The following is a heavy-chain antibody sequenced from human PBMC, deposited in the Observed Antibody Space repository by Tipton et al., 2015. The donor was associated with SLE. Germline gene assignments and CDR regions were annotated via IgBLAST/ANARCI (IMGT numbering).Heavy chain of an antibody. D-gene: IGHD3-10*01. CDR2: IYYSGST. Sequence: TLSLTCTVSGGSISSHYWTWIWQPPGKGLGWIGYIYYSGSTNYNPSLKSRVTISVDTSKNQFSLKLSSVTAADTAVYYCAREDYYGSGSFDYWGQGTLVTVSS. V-gene: IGHV4-59*11. CDR1: GGSISSHY. CDR3: AREDYYGSGSFDY. J-gene: IGHJ4*02.